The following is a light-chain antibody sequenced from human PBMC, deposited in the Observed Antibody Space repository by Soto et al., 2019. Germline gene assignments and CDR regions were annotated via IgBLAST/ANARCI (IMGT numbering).Light chain of an antibody. V-gene: IGLV2-14*01. Sequence: QSALTQPASVSGSPGQSITISCTGTSSDVGGYNYVSWYQQHPGKAPKLMIYEVSNRPSGVSNRFSGSKSGNTASLTISGLQAEDEADYYCAAWDDRLDVYVFGTGTKVTVL. J-gene: IGLJ1*01. CDR2: EVS. CDR1: SSDVGGYNY. CDR3: AAWDDRLDVYV.